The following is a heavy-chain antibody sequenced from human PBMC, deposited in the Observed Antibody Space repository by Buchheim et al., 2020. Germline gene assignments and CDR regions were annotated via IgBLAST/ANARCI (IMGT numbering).Heavy chain of an antibody. V-gene: IGHV4-31*03. Sequence: QVQLQESGPGLVKPSQTLSLTCTVSGGSISSGGYYWRWIRQHPGKGLEWIGYIYYSGSTYYNPSLKSRVTISVATSKNQFSLKLSSVTAADTAVYYCARDAGYCGGDCYNYYYYGMDVWGQGTT. CDR3: ARDAGYCGGDCYNYYYYGMDV. J-gene: IGHJ6*02. CDR1: GGSISSGGYY. D-gene: IGHD2-21*02. CDR2: IYYSGST.